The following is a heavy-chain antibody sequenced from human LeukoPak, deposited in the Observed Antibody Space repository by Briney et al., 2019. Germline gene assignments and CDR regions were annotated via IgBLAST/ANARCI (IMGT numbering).Heavy chain of an antibody. CDR2: ISSNGRST. J-gene: IGHJ4*02. Sequence: GGSLRLSCAASGFTFSTFAMHWVRQAPGKGLEYVSGISSNGRSTYYANSVKGRFTISRDNSKNPLYLQLGSLRGEDMAVYYFAIDRSINTPSGWYYYWGQGTLVTVSS. CDR1: GFTFSTFA. D-gene: IGHD6-19*01. V-gene: IGHV3-64*01. CDR3: AIDRSINTPSGWYYY.